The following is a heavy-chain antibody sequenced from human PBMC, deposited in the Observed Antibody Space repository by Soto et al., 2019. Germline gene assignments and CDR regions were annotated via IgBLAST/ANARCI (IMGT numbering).Heavy chain of an antibody. CDR2: INSDGSST. CDR1: GFTFSSYW. Sequence: PGGSLRLSCAASGFTFSSYWMHWVRQAPGKGLVWVSRINSDGSSTSYADSVKGRFTISRDNAKNTLYLQMNSLRAEDTAVYYCAMSGYSGSDFGYLGLGTLVNVSS. D-gene: IGHD5-12*01. J-gene: IGHJ4*02. CDR3: AMSGYSGSDFGY. V-gene: IGHV3-74*01.